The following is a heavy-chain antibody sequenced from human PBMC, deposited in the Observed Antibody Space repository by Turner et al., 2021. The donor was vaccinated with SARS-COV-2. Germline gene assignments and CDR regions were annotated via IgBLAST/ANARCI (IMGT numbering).Heavy chain of an antibody. V-gene: IGHV3-33*01. D-gene: IGHD2-8*01. CDR2: IWYDGSNK. CDR3: ARDPNAGYYYMDV. Sequence: QVQLVESGGGVVQPGRYLRLSCEASGFTFSSYGMHWVRQAPGKGLEWVAVIWYDGSNKYYADSVKGRFTISRDNSKNTLYLQMNSLRAEDTAVYYCARDPNAGYYYMDVWGEGTTVTVSS. CDR1: GFTFSSYG. J-gene: IGHJ6*03.